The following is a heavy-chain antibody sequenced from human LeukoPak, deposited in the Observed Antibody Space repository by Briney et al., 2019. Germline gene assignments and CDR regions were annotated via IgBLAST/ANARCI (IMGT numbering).Heavy chain of an antibody. Sequence: SETLPLTCAVYGGSFRAYYWSWIRRPPGKGLEWIAEINHSGNINYNPSLESRVTLSVDTSKHQFSLRLRSVTAADTAVYFCARMVRERHAFDIWGQGTGVTVSS. D-gene: IGHD3-10*01. CDR3: ARMVRERHAFDI. J-gene: IGHJ3*02. CDR2: INHSGNI. V-gene: IGHV4-34*01. CDR1: GGSFRAYY.